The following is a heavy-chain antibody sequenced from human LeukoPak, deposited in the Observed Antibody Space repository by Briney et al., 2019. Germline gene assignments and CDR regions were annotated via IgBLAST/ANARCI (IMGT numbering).Heavy chain of an antibody. Sequence: SETLSLTCTVSGGSISSSSYYWGWIRQPPGKGLEWIGSIYYSGSTYYNPSLKSRVTISVGTSKNQFSLKLSSVTAADTAVYYCAREKDSYALLWGQGTLVTVSS. CDR1: GGSISSSSYY. CDR3: AREKDSYALL. D-gene: IGHD5-18*01. CDR2: IYYSGST. V-gene: IGHV4-39*07. J-gene: IGHJ4*02.